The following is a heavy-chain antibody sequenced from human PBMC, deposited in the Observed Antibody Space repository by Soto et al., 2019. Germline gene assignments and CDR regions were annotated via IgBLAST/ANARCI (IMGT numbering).Heavy chain of an antibody. V-gene: IGHV4-59*01. CDR3: ASVTFGGVVLAH. J-gene: IGHJ4*02. Sequence: NPSETLSLTCTVSGGSISSYYWGWIRQPPGKGLEWIGYVYFNGNTNYNPSLKRRVSISIDTSKNQISLNLSSVTAADTAVYYCASVTFGGVVLAHWGQGTLVTVSS. CDR2: VYFNGNT. CDR1: GGSISSYY. D-gene: IGHD3-16*01.